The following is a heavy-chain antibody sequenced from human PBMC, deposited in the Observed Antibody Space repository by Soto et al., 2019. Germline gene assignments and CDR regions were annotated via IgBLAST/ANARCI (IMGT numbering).Heavy chain of an antibody. Sequence: ASVKVSCKASGYTFTTYPMHWVRQAPGQRLEWMGWINAANGNTKYSQKFQGRVTITRDTSASTAYMELSSLRSEDTSVYFCARSTGYNSVPPAWYYFDYWGQGILVTVSS. CDR1: GYTFTTYP. CDR2: INAANGNT. CDR3: ARSTGYNSVPPAWYYFDY. V-gene: IGHV1-3*01. J-gene: IGHJ4*02. D-gene: IGHD6-25*01.